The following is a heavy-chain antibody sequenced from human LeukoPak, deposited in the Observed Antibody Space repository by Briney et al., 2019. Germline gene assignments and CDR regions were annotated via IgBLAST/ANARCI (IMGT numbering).Heavy chain of an antibody. D-gene: IGHD3-22*01. Sequence: PSETLSLTCTVSGGSIRSDSYYWSWIRQPAGKGLEWIGLIYTSGSTNYNPSLKSRVTISVDTSKNQFSLKLSSVTAADTAVYYCAKLYYYDSSGYYYSGGDYWGQGTLVTVSS. CDR1: GGSIRSDSYY. CDR3: AKLYYYDSSGYYYSGGDY. CDR2: IYTSGST. J-gene: IGHJ4*02. V-gene: IGHV4-61*02.